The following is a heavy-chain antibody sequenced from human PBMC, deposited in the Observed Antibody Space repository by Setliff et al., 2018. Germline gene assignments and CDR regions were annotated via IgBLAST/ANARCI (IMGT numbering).Heavy chain of an antibody. D-gene: IGHD2-8*01. V-gene: IGHV3-23*01. CDR2: ISGSGRNK. CDR1: GLIFGNHA. J-gene: IGHJ4*02. CDR3: AKDKDVDGAPWFFDY. Sequence: GGSLRLSCAASGLIFGNHAMNWVRQAPGKGLEWVSGISGSGRNKYYADSVKGRFTISRGTSQNTLFLQMNSLRPEDTGVYYCAKDKDVDGAPWFFDYWGQGTLVTVSS.